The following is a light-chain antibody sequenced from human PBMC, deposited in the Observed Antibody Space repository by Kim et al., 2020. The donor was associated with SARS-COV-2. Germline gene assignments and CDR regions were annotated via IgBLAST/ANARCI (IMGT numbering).Light chain of an antibody. CDR3: QQYNIQGFT. CDR1: QSISSW. Sequence: DIQMTQSPSTLSASVGDRVTITCRASQSISSWLAWYQQKPGKAPKLLIYKASSLESGVPSRFSGSGSGTEFTLTISSLQPDDFATYYCQQYNIQGFTFGPGTKVDIK. CDR2: KAS. V-gene: IGKV1-5*03. J-gene: IGKJ3*01.